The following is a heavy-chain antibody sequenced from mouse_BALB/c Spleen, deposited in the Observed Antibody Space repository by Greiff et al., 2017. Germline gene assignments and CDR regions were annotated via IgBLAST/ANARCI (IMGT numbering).Heavy chain of an antibody. CDR3: ARTYDGYYAMDY. J-gene: IGHJ4*01. D-gene: IGHD2-3*01. Sequence: EVQLQQSGAELVRPGALVKLSCKASGFNIKDYYMHWVKQRPEQGLEWIGWIDPENGNTIYDPKFQGKASITADTSSNTAYLQLSSLTSEDTAVYYGARTYDGYYAMDYWGQGTSVTVSS. V-gene: IGHV14-1*02. CDR1: GFNIKDYY. CDR2: IDPENGNT.